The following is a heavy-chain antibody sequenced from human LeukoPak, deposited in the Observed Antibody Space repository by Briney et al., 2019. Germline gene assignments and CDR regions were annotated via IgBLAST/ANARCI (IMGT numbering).Heavy chain of an antibody. CDR2: IKSKTDGGTT. D-gene: IGHD5-18*01. V-gene: IGHV3-15*01. Sequence: GGSLRLSCAASGLTVSSSYMSWVRQAPGKGLEWVGRIKSKTDGGTTDYAAPVKGRFTISRDDSKNTLYLQMNSLKTEDTAVYYCTTDDAWIQLWLDYWGQGTLVTVSS. J-gene: IGHJ4*02. CDR1: GLTVSSSY. CDR3: TTDDAWIQLWLDY.